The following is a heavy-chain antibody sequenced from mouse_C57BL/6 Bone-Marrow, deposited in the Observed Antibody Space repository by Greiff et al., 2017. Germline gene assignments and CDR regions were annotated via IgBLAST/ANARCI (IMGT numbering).Heavy chain of an antibody. Sequence: QVQLQQSGAELVKPGASVKMSCKASGYTFTSYWITWVKQRPGQGLEWIGDIYPTSGRTNYNEKFKSKAILTVDTSSNTASVQLSSLTSEDAAVLHGAREGPGGESFEYWGQGTTLTVSA. CDR3: AREGPGGESFEY. V-gene: IGHV1-55*01. CDR2: IYPTSGRT. J-gene: IGHJ2*01. CDR1: GYTFTSYW.